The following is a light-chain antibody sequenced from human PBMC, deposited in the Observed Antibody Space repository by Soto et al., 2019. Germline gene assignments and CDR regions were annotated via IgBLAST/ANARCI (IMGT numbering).Light chain of an antibody. CDR3: HQRSNLWT. V-gene: IGKV3-11*01. J-gene: IGKJ1*01. CDR2: DAS. CDR1: QRVGSF. Sequence: EIVLTQSPATLPLSPGERATLSSRASQRVGSFLAWYQHKPGQAPRLLIYDASTRAPGIPARFSGSRSATDFTLTISSLEPEDFAVYYCHQRSNLWTFGQGTKVEIK.